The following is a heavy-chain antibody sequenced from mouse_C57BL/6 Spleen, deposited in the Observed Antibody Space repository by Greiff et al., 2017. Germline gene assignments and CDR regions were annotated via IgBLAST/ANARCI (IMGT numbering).Heavy chain of an antibody. CDR2: IYPGDGDT. Sequence: QVQLQQSGPELVKPGASVKISCKASGYAFSSSWMNWVKQRPGKGLEWIGRIYPGDGDTNYNGKFKGKATLTADKSSSTAYMQLSSLTSEDSAVYFCARSTAQATDFDDWGQGTTLTVSS. D-gene: IGHD3-2*02. CDR3: ARSTAQATDFDD. CDR1: GYAFSSSW. V-gene: IGHV1-82*01. J-gene: IGHJ2*01.